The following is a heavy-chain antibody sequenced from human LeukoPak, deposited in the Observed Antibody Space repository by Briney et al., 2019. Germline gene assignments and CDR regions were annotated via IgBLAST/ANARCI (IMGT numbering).Heavy chain of an antibody. D-gene: IGHD3-10*01. CDR2: VSGSGATT. Sequence: PGGSLRVSCVASGFTFSSYAMSWVRQAPGKGLEWVSAVSGSGATTYYADSVKGRFTISRDNSKNTLYLQMNILRAEDTAVYYCAKPMTRTMVRGVPPSDYWGQGTLVTVSS. CDR1: GFTFSSYA. J-gene: IGHJ4*02. V-gene: IGHV3-23*01. CDR3: AKPMTRTMVRGVPPSDY.